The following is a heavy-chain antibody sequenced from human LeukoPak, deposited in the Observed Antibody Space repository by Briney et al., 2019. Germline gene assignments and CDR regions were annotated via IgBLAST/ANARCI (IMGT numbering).Heavy chain of an antibody. CDR2: ISYDGTNK. J-gene: IGHJ4*02. D-gene: IGHD3-10*01. Sequence: GGSLRLSCAASGFTFSSYAIHRVRQAPGKGLEWVAVISYDGTNKYYADSVKGRFTISRDNSKNTLYLQMNSLRAEDTAVYYCAKDSRLDYYGSGSYDYWGQGTLVTVSS. V-gene: IGHV3-30*18. CDR3: AKDSRLDYYGSGSYDY. CDR1: GFTFSSYA.